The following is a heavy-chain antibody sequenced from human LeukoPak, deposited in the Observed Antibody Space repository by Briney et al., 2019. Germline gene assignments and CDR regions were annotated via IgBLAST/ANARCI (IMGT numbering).Heavy chain of an antibody. CDR3: ARHTLPPGATLDY. J-gene: IGHJ4*02. Sequence: SETLSLTCTVSGGSISSSSYSWGWIRQPPGKGLEWIGSIYYSGSTYYNPSLKSRVTISVDTSKNQFSLKLSSVTAADTAVYYCARHTLPPGATLDYWGQGTLVTVSS. V-gene: IGHV4-39*01. CDR2: IYYSGST. CDR1: GGSISSSSYS. D-gene: IGHD3-10*01.